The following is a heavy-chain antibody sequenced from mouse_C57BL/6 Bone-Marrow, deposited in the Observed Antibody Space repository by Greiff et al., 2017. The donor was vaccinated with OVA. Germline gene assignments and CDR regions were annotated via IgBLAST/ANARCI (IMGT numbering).Heavy chain of an antibody. V-gene: IGHV1-26*01. CDR3: ARGGIVGSSRYFDV. J-gene: IGHJ1*03. D-gene: IGHD1-1*01. CDR1: GYTFTDYY. Sequence: EVQLRQSGPELVKPGASVKISCKASGYTFTDYYMNWVKQSHGKSLEWIGDINPNNGGTSYNQKFKGKATLTVDKSSSTAYMELRSLTSEDSAVYYCARGGIVGSSRYFDVWGTGTTVTVSS. CDR2: INPNNGGT.